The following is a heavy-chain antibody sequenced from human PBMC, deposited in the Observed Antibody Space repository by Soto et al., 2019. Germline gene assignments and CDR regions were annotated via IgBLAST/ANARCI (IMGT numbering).Heavy chain of an antibody. CDR1: GYTFTSYD. CDR2: MNPNSGNT. V-gene: IGHV1-8*01. J-gene: IGHJ5*02. D-gene: IGHD4-4*01. CDR3: ASFLTTPRPIRRFDP. Sequence: ASVKVSCKASGYTFTSYDINWVRQATGQGLEWMGWMNPNSGNTGYAQKFQGRVTMTRNTSISTAYMELSSLRSEDTAVYYCASFLTTPRPIRRFDPWGPGTQVTVSS.